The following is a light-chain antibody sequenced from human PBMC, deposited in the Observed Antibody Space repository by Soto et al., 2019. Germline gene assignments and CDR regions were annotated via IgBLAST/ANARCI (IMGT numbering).Light chain of an antibody. Sequence: EIQLTQSASSLSATLGDRVTITCRASQGIGVYLAWFQQKPGNVPKLLIYAASTLQSGVPSRFSGSGSGTDFTLTISSLQPEDVATYYCQKYNSAPLTFGGGTKVDIK. CDR1: QGIGVY. V-gene: IGKV1-27*01. CDR3: QKYNSAPLT. J-gene: IGKJ4*01. CDR2: AAS.